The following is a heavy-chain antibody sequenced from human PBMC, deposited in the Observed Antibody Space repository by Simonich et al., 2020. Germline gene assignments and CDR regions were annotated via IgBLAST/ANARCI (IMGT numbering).Heavy chain of an antibody. Sequence: QVQLVQTGAEVKKPGASVKVSCKASGYTFTSYDINWVRQATGQGLEWMGWMNPNSVYTGYAQKFQGRVTITRKTAISTAYMELSSLRFEDTAVYYCARGRGGMSRGYVDYWGQGTLVTVSS. J-gene: IGHJ4*02. CDR1: GYTFTSYD. V-gene: IGHV1-8*03. CDR2: MNPNSVYT. CDR3: ARGRGGMSRGYVDY. D-gene: IGHD2-15*01.